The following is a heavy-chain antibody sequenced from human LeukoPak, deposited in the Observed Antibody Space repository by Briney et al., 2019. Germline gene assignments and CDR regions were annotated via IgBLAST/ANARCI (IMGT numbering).Heavy chain of an antibody. J-gene: IGHJ1*01. V-gene: IGHV3-74*01. Sequence: GGSLRLSCAASGFTLSSYWMRWVRQAPGKGLVWVSRINIDGSRSYADSVKGRFTISRDNAKNSLYLQMNSLRAEDTAVYYCARGAEYFQHWGQGTLVTVSS. CDR3: ARGAEYFQH. CDR1: GFTLSSYW. CDR2: INIDGSR.